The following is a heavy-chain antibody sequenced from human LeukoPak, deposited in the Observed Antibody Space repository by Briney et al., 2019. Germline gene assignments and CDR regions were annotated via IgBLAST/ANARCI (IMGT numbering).Heavy chain of an antibody. CDR2: INPNSGGT. J-gene: IGHJ4*02. CDR1: GYTFTGYY. D-gene: IGHD1-26*01. V-gene: IGHV1-2*02. CDR3: AIGGIVGATTFDY. Sequence: ASVKVSCKASGYTFTGYYMHWVRQAPGQGLEWMGWINPNSGGTNYAQKFQGRATMTRDTSISTAYMELSRLRSDDTAVYYCAIGGIVGATTFDYWGQGTLVTVSS.